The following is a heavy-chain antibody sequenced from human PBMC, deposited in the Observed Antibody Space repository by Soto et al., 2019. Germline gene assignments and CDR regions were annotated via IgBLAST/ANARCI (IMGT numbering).Heavy chain of an antibody. CDR3: ARAAYGEYWFDP. CDR1: GFTFSAYW. D-gene: IGHD4-17*01. J-gene: IGHJ5*02. Sequence: EVQLVESGGDVVPPGGSLRLSCAASGFTFSAYWMHWVRQAPGKGLMWVSRINGDGRTTSYADSVKGRFTISRENAKNTLYLQMNSLRAEDTAVYYCARAAYGEYWFDPWGQGTLVTVSS. CDR2: INGDGRTT. V-gene: IGHV3-74*01.